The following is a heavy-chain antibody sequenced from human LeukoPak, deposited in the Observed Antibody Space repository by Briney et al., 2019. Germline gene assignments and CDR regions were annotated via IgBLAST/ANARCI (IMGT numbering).Heavy chain of an antibody. CDR3: ARGKYNQDIVVVKGFDP. CDR2: INTNTGTP. CDR1: GYTFTSYA. V-gene: IGHV7-4-1*02. D-gene: IGHD2-2*01. J-gene: IGHJ5*02. Sequence: EASVKVSCKASGYTFTSYAMNWVRQAPGQGLEWMGWINTNTGTPTYAQGFTGRFVFSLDTSVSTAYLQISSLKAEDTAVYYCARGKYNQDIVVVKGFDPWGQGTLVTVSS.